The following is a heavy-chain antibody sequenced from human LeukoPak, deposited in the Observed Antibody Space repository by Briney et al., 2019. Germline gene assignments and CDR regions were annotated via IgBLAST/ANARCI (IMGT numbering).Heavy chain of an antibody. D-gene: IGHD2-15*01. CDR3: ARGGSFPINYYGMHV. J-gene: IGHJ6*02. CDR2: ISGSGGST. V-gene: IGHV3-23*01. CDR1: GFTSSSYA. Sequence: PGGSLRLSCAASGFTSSSYAMSWVRQAPGKGLEWVSAISGSGGSTYYADSVKGRFTISRDTSKNALYLQMNSLRAEDTAVYYCARGGSFPINYYGMHVWGQGTTVTVSS.